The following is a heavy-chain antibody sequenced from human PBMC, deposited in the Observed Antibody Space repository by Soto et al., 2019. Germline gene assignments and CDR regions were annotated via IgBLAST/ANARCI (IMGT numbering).Heavy chain of an antibody. D-gene: IGHD3-3*01. J-gene: IGHJ6*02. V-gene: IGHV4-31*03. CDR2: IYYSGST. CDR3: ARASSIPIFGIRTGPGMDV. CDR1: GGSISSGGYY. Sequence: SETLSLTCTVSGGSISSGGYYWSWIRQHPGKGLEWIGYIYYSGSTYYNPSLKSRVTISVDTSKNQFSLKLSSVTAADTAAYYCARASSIPIFGIRTGPGMDVWGQGTTVTVSS.